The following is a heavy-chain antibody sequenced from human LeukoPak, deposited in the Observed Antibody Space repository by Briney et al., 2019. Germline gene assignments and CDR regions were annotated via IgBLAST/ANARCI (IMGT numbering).Heavy chain of an antibody. V-gene: IGHV3-21*01. CDR1: GFTFSSYS. Sequence: GGSLRLSCAASGFTFSSYSMNWVRQAPGKGLEWVSSISSSSSSYIYYADSVKGRFTISRDNAKNSLYLQMNSLRAEDTAVYYCARGVCSSTSCYGHDYWGQGTLVTVSS. J-gene: IGHJ4*02. D-gene: IGHD2-2*01. CDR2: ISSSSSSYI. CDR3: ARGVCSSTSCYGHDY.